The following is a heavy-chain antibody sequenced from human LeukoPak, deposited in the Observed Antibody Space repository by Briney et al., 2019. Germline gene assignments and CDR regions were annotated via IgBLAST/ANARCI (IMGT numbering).Heavy chain of an antibody. V-gene: IGHV3-23*01. CDR3: AKGIAAAASYYFEY. CDR1: GFTFNRYA. CDR2: ISGGGGSL. D-gene: IGHD6-13*01. Sequence: GSLRLSCADSGFTFNRYALSWVRQAPGKGLEWVSDISGGGGSLFYADSVKGRFTISRDNSKNTLYLQMNRLRAEDTAVYLCAKGIAAAASYYFEYWGQGTLVTVSS. J-gene: IGHJ4*02.